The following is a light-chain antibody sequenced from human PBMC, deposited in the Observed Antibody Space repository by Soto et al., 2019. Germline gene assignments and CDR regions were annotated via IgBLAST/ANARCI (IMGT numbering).Light chain of an antibody. CDR1: QSVSSY. Sequence: EIVLTQSPATLSLSPGERATLSCRASQSVSSYLAWYQQKPGQAPRLLIYDASNRATGIPARFSGSGSGTDFTLTISSLEPEDFAVYYCQQYNTDSWTFGLGTKVEIK. V-gene: IGKV3-11*01. CDR3: QQYNTDSWT. J-gene: IGKJ1*01. CDR2: DAS.